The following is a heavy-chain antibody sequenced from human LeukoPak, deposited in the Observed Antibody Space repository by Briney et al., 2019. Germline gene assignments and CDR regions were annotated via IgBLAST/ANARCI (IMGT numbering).Heavy chain of an antibody. J-gene: IGHJ3*02. CDR3: ATPGDHGDYGAFDI. D-gene: IGHD4-17*01. Sequence: SETLSLTCAVSGGSISSSNWWSWVRQPPGKGLEWIGEIYHSGSTNYNPSLKSRVTISVDKSKNQFSLKLSSVTAADTAVYYCATPGDHGDYGAFDIWGQGTMVTVSS. CDR1: GGSISSSNW. CDR2: IYHSGST. V-gene: IGHV4-4*02.